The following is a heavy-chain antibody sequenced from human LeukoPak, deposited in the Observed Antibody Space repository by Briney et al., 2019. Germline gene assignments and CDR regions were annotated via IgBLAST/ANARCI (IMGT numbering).Heavy chain of an antibody. V-gene: IGHV3-20*04. CDR3: AKGKDTLNPYWYFDV. CDR2: INWSGVST. CDR1: GFSFDDYA. J-gene: IGHJ2*01. Sequence: GSLRLSCAASGFSFDDYAMSWVRQAPGKGLEWVSGINWSGVSTGYADSVKGRFTISRDNTKNSLFPQLNSLRAEDTAFYYCAKGKDTLNPYWYFDVWGRGTLVSVSS. D-gene: IGHD5-18*01.